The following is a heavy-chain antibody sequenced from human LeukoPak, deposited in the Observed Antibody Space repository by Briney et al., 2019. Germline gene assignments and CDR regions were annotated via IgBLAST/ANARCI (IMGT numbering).Heavy chain of an antibody. J-gene: IGHJ3*02. CDR1: GGTFSNYA. CDR3: ARGDGYNFAFDI. CDR2: IIPIFGTT. Sequence: GSSVKVSCKASGGTFSNYAISWVRQAPGQGLEWMGGIIPIFGTTNYAQKFQGRVTITADESTNTVYMELTSLRSEDTAVYYCARGDGYNFAFDIWGQGTMVTVSS. V-gene: IGHV1-69*01. D-gene: IGHD5-24*01.